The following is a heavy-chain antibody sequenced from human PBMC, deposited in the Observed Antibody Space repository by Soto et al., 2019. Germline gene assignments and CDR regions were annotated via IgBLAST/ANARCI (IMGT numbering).Heavy chain of an antibody. Sequence: SETLSLTCTVSGDSITSNSYFWAWIRQPPGKGLEWIGSIYYSGSTYHNPSLKSRVTISVDRSNNQFSLKLTSVTAADTAVYYCARHLSVDHFDYWGQGALVTVSS. CDR2: IYYSGST. CDR3: ARHLSVDHFDY. V-gene: IGHV4-39*01. J-gene: IGHJ4*02. CDR1: GDSITSNSYF. D-gene: IGHD3-9*01.